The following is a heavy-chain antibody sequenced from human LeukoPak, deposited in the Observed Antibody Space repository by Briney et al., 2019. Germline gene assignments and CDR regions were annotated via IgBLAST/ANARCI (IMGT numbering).Heavy chain of an antibody. CDR2: MNPNSGNT. CDR3: ARGGGSSWYYY. J-gene: IGHJ4*02. V-gene: IGHV1-8*01. CDR1: GYTFTSYV. Sequence: GASVKVSCKASGYTFTSYVINWMRQSTGQGLEWMGWMNPNSGNTAYAQKFQGRVTMTRNTSISTAYMELSSLRSEDTAVYFCARGGGSSWYYYWGQGTLVTVSS. D-gene: IGHD6-13*01.